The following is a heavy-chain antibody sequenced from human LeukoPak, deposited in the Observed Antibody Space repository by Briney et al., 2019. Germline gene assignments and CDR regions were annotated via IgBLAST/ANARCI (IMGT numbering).Heavy chain of an antibody. CDR1: GYTFNSYV. J-gene: IGHJ3*02. Sequence: ASVKVSCKTSGYTFNSYVMNWVRQDPGQGLEWMGWITVYNGNTNYARNVQDRITLTTDTSTGTVYMELRSLTSDDTGVYYCARGHVAATFRGAFDMWGQGTMVTVSS. D-gene: IGHD6-25*01. V-gene: IGHV1-18*04. CDR2: ITVYNGNT. CDR3: ARGHVAATFRGAFDM.